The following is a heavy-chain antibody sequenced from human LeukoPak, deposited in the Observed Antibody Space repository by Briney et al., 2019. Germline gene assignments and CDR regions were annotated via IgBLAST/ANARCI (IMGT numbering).Heavy chain of an antibody. J-gene: IGHJ4*02. V-gene: IGHV5-10-1*01. CDR2: IDPSDSYT. CDR1: GYSFTSYW. Sequence: GESLKISCKGSGYSFTSYWISWVRQMPGKGLEWMGRIDPSDSYTNYSPSFQGHVTISADKSISTAYLQWSSLKASDTAMCYCARPKYYYDSSGYLFDYWGQGTLVTVSS. CDR3: ARPKYYYDSSGYLFDY. D-gene: IGHD3-22*01.